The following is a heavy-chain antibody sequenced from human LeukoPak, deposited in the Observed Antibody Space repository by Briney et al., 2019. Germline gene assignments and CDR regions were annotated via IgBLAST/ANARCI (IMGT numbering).Heavy chain of an antibody. CDR3: ARSSNYDFWSGYHPNWFDP. CDR1: GYSFTSYW. Sequence: GESLKISCKGSGYSFTSYWIGWVRQMPGKGLEWMGIIYPGDSDTRYSPSFQGQVTISADKSISTAYLQWSSLKASDTAMYYCARSSNYDFWSGYHPNWFDPWGRGTLVTVSS. D-gene: IGHD3-3*01. CDR2: IYPGDSDT. J-gene: IGHJ5*02. V-gene: IGHV5-51*01.